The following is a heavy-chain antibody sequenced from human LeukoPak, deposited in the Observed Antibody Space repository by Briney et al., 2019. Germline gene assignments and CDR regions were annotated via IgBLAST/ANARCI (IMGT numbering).Heavy chain of an antibody. CDR2: IWYDGSNK. V-gene: IGHV3-33*06. CDR3: AKDYCGGNCHNPPLGFNY. CDR1: GFTFSSYG. Sequence: GGSLRLSCAASGFTFSSYGMHCVRQAPGTGLEWVTVIWYDGSNKYYADSVTGRFTFSRDNSDDTLYLQTSSLRFEYTAVYYCAKDYCGGNCHNPPLGFNYWGQVVLVTVSS. J-gene: IGHJ4*02. D-gene: IGHD2-21*02.